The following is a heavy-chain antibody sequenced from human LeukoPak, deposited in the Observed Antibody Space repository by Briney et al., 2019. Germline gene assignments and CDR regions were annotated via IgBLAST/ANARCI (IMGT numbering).Heavy chain of an antibody. J-gene: IGHJ3*02. V-gene: IGHV3-21*01. CDR3: ARGWEAAAGRDAFDI. CDR2: ISSSSSYI. CDR1: GFTFSSYS. D-gene: IGHD6-13*01. Sequence: GGSLRLSCAASGFTFSSYSMNWVRQAPGKGLEWVSSISSSSSYIYYADSVKGRFTISRDNAKNSLYLQMNSLRAEDTAVYYCARGWEAAAGRDAFDIWGQGTMVTVSS.